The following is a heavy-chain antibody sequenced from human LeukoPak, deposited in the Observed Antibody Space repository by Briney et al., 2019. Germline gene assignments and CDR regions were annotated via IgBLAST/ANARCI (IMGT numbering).Heavy chain of an antibody. Sequence: PGGSLRLSCAASGFTFSSHWMHWVRQVPGKGLVWVSRINSDGSSTSYADSVKGRFTTSRDNAKNTLFVQVNSLRVEDTAVYYCARAGISGRPPDYWGQGTLVIVSS. V-gene: IGHV3-74*01. J-gene: IGHJ4*02. D-gene: IGHD6-6*01. CDR2: INSDGSST. CDR1: GFTFSSHW. CDR3: ARAGISGRPPDY.